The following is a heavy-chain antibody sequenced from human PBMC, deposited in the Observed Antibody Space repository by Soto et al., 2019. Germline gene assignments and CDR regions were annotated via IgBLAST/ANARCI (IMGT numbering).Heavy chain of an antibody. CDR1: GFSPSTRGMC. J-gene: IGHJ4*02. CDR2: IDWDNDK. D-gene: IGHD2-15*01. V-gene: IGHV2-70*11. CDR3: ARISSYSYFDS. Sequence: SGPTLVNPTQTLTLTCTFSGFSPSTRGMCVSWIRQPPGKALEWLARIDWDNDKYYSASLKTSLTISKDTSKNQLVLTLTNMDPVDTATYYCARISSYSYFDSWGQGVLVTVSS.